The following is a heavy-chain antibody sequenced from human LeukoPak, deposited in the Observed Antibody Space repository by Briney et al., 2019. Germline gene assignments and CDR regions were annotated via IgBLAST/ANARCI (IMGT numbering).Heavy chain of an antibody. D-gene: IGHD1-14*01. J-gene: IGHJ6*03. CDR2: MNPNSGNT. Sequence: ASVKVSCKASGYTFTSYDINWVRQATGQGLEWMGWMNPNSGNTGYAQKFQGRVTMTRNTSISTAYMELSRLRSDDTAVYYCAGSIAGDTREDYYYYYMDVWGKGTTVTISS. V-gene: IGHV1-8*01. CDR3: AGSIAGDTREDYYYYYMDV. CDR1: GYTFTSYD.